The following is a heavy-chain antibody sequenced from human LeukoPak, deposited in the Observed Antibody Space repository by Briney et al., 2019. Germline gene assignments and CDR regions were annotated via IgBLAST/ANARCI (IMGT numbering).Heavy chain of an antibody. D-gene: IGHD1-26*01. Sequence: PGGSLRLSCVASGFAFSSSWMSWVRQAPGKGLEWVANIRKDGSEKYYVDSVKGRFSISRDNAKNSLYLQLNSLRAEDTAVYYCARDFRGSLGYWGQGTLVTVSS. CDR3: ARDFRGSLGY. CDR1: GFAFSSSW. V-gene: IGHV3-7*01. CDR2: IRKDGSEK. J-gene: IGHJ4*02.